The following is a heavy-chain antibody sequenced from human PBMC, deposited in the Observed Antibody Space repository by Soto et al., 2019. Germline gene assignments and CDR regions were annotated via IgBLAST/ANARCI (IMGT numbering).Heavy chain of an antibody. J-gene: IGHJ6*02. Sequence: QVQLVQSGAEVKKPGASVKVSCKASGYTFTGYYMHWVRQAPGQGLEWMGWINPNSGGTNYAQKFQGRVTLTRDTSISTAYMELSRLRSDDTAVYYCARVVAGTLYYYYGMDVWGQGTTVTVSS. V-gene: IGHV1-2*02. CDR3: ARVVAGTLYYYYGMDV. CDR2: INPNSGGT. CDR1: GYTFTGYY. D-gene: IGHD6-19*01.